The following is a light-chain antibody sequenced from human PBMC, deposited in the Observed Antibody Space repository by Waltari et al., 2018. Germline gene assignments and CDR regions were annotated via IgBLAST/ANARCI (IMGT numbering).Light chain of an antibody. Sequence: EIVLTQSPATLSLSPGDRATLSCRASQSVYSYLGWYQQKPGQAPRLLIYDVFNRATGIPARFSGSGSGTDFTLLISSLEPEDFAVYYCQQRRSWPLTFGGGTKVEIK. CDR3: QQRRSWPLT. J-gene: IGKJ4*01. CDR2: DVF. V-gene: IGKV3-11*01. CDR1: QSVYSY.